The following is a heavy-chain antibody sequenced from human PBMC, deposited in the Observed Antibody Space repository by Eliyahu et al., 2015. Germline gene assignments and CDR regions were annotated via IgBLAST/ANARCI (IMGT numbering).Heavy chain of an antibody. Sequence: QVQLQQWGAXLLKPSXTLSLTXAVXGGSFSGYYWSWIRQPPGKGLEWIGEINHSGSTNYNPXLKSRVTISVDTSKNQFSLKLSSVTAADTAVYYCARGIPGIAVAGYIPRHYYFDYWGQGTLVTVSS. CDR1: GGSFSGYY. CDR2: INHSGST. CDR3: ARGIPGIAVAGYIPRHYYFDY. V-gene: IGHV4-34*01. J-gene: IGHJ4*02. D-gene: IGHD6-19*01.